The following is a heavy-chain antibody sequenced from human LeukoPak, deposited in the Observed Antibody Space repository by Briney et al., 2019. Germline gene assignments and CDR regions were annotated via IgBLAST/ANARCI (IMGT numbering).Heavy chain of an antibody. CDR3: TRKGSQWDFLVDY. V-gene: IGHV3-21*01. D-gene: IGHD2/OR15-2a*01. CDR2: ISSSSSYI. J-gene: IGHJ4*02. CDR1: GFTFSSYS. Sequence: GGSLRLSCAASGFTFSSYSMNWVRQAPGKGLEWVSSISSSSSYIYYADSVKGRFTISRDNAKNSLYLQMDSLTAEDTAVYYCTRKGSQWDFLVDYWGQGTRVAVSS.